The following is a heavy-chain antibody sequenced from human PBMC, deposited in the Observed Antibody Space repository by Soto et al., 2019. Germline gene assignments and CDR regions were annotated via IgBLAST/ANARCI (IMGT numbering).Heavy chain of an antibody. CDR1: GFTFSSYN. V-gene: IGHV3-21*01. CDR2: ISSSSNYI. Sequence: GGSLRLSCAASGFTFSSYNMNWVRQAPGKGLEWVSSISSSSNYIYYADSVKGRFTISRDNAKNSLYLQMNSLGAEDTAVYYCARDYYYYYGMDVWGQGTTVTVSS. CDR3: ARDYYYYYGMDV. J-gene: IGHJ6*02.